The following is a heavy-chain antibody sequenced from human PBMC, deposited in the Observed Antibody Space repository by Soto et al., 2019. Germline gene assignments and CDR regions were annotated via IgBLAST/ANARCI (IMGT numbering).Heavy chain of an antibody. V-gene: IGHV1-18*01. D-gene: IGHD3-9*01. CDR1: GYTFSNFG. CDR3: ARDLDYDIFIGYRGPPNFDN. Sequence: GASVKVSCKTSGYTFSNFGISWVRQAPGQGLEWMGWISDYSGDTKIAEKFQDRATLTTDTATSTAYMELRSLTSHDTAVYYCARDLDYDIFIGYRGPPNFDNWGQGTRVTVSS. J-gene: IGHJ4*02. CDR2: ISDYSGDT.